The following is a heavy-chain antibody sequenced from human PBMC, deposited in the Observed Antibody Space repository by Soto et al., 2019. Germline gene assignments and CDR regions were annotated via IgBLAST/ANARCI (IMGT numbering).Heavy chain of an antibody. CDR1: GGTFSSYA. Sequence: SVKVSCKASGGTFSSYAISRVRQAPGQGLEWMGGIIPIFGTANYAQKFQGRVTITADESTSTAYMELSSLRSEDTAVYYCARDKLGYCSGGSCGWFDPWGQGTLVTVSS. J-gene: IGHJ5*02. D-gene: IGHD2-15*01. CDR3: ARDKLGYCSGGSCGWFDP. V-gene: IGHV1-69*13. CDR2: IIPIFGTA.